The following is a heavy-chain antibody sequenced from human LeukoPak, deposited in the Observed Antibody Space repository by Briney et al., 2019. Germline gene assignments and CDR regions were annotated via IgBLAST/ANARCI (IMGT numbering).Heavy chain of an antibody. CDR1: GYTFTAYY. V-gene: IGHV1-2*02. CDR2: ISPNSGGT. D-gene: IGHD6-13*01. J-gene: IGHJ4*02. Sequence: ASVKVSCKASGYTFTAYYIHWVRQAPGQGLEWMGWISPNSGGTSYEQKFQGRVTMTRDTSFNTAYMEVSGLTSDDTALYYCARSRDTSSQSAGYWGQGTLVTVSS. CDR3: ARSRDTSSQSAGY.